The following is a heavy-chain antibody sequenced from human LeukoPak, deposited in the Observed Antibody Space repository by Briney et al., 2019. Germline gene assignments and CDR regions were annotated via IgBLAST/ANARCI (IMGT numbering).Heavy chain of an antibody. CDR2: IYYSGTT. V-gene: IGHV4-31*03. Sequence: SETLSLTCTVSGGSISSGGYYWSWIRQHPGKGLRWIGYIYYSGTTYYNPSLKSRVTISVDTSKNQFSLKLSSVTAADTAVYYCARDFRPVISMVRGATPIYYFDYWGQGTLVTVSS. J-gene: IGHJ4*02. D-gene: IGHD3-10*01. CDR1: GGSISSGGYY. CDR3: ARDFRPVISMVRGATPIYYFDY.